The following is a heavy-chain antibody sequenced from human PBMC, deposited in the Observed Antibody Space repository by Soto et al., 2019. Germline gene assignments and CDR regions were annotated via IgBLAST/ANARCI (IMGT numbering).Heavy chain of an antibody. J-gene: IGHJ4*02. CDR3: ATMASGGN. D-gene: IGHD3-10*01. Sequence: EVQLVESGGGLVQPGGSLRLSCAASGFTLSTYWMHWVRQAPGKGLMWVSRINTDGSITTYADPVKGRFTISRDNAKNTVYLQMNSLRDEDTAVYYCATMASGGNWGQGTLVTVSS. CDR1: GFTLSTYW. V-gene: IGHV3-74*01. CDR2: INTDGSIT.